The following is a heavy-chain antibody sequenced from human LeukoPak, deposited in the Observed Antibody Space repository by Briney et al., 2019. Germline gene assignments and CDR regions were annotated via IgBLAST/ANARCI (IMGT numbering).Heavy chain of an antibody. D-gene: IGHD4-17*01. J-gene: IGHJ5*02. CDR3: ARAETTVTRPHWFDP. CDR2: ISGSSSYI. V-gene: IGHV3-11*04. CDR1: GFTFSDYY. Sequence: GGSLRLSCAASGFTFSDYYMNWIRQAPGKGLEWVSYISGSSSYIYYADSVKGRFTISRDNARNSLYLQMNSLRAEDTAVYYCARAETTVTRPHWFDPWGQGTLVTVSS.